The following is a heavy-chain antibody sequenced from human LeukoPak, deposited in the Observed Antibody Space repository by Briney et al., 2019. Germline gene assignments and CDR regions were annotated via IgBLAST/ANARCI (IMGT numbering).Heavy chain of an antibody. CDR3: ASFNIVVVTAIRH. CDR1: GGSISSYY. Sequence: PSETLSLTCTVSGGSISSYYWSWIRQPPGKGPEWIGYIYYSGSTNYNPSLKSRVTISVDTSKNQFSLKLSSVTAADTAVYYCASFNIVVVTAIRHWGQGTLVTVSS. V-gene: IGHV4-59*12. D-gene: IGHD2-21*02. CDR2: IYYSGST. J-gene: IGHJ4*02.